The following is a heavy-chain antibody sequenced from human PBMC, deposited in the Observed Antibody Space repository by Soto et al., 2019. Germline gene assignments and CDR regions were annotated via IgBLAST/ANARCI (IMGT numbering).Heavy chain of an antibody. D-gene: IGHD5-12*01. CDR2: IYYSGST. V-gene: IGHV4-31*03. Sequence: SETLSLTCTVSGGSISSGGYYWSWIRQRPGKGLEWIGYIYYSGSTYYNPSLKSRVTISVDTSKNQFSLKLSSVTAADTAVYYCARFRKIVDIVATNPIPNAFDIWGQGTMVTVSS. J-gene: IGHJ3*02. CDR3: ARFRKIVDIVATNPIPNAFDI. CDR1: GGSISSGGYY.